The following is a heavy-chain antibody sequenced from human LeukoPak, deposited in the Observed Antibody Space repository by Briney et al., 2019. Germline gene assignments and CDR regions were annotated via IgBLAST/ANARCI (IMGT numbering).Heavy chain of an antibody. D-gene: IGHD3/OR15-3a*01. J-gene: IGHJ4*02. CDR2: INLDGTEE. CDR1: GFGFSTYW. Sequence: QSGGSLRLSCAASGFGFSTYWMTWVRQAPGKGLEWVANINLDGTEEHYVDSSLKGRFTISRDNAKNSLYLQMTSLRVEDTAVYYCASGRHDFLHWGQGTLVTVSS. CDR3: ASGRHDFLH. V-gene: IGHV3-7*01.